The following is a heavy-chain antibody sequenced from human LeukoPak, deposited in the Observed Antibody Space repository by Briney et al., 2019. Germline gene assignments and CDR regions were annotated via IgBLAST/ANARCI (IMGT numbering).Heavy chain of an antibody. J-gene: IGHJ6*02. V-gene: IGHV3-53*01. Sequence: PGGSLRLSCAASGFTVSSNYMSWVRQAPGKGLEWVSVIYSGGSTYYADSVKGRFTISRDNSKNTLYLQMNSLRAEDTAVYYCARDPSSSSWEDYYYGMDVWGQGTTVTVSS. CDR3: ARDPSSSSWEDYYYGMDV. CDR1: GFTVSSNY. D-gene: IGHD6-6*01. CDR2: IYSGGST.